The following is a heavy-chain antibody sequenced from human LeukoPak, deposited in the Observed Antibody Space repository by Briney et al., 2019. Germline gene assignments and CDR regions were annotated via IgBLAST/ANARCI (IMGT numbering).Heavy chain of an antibody. CDR1: GFTFSSYE. J-gene: IGHJ4*02. V-gene: IGHV3-48*03. Sequence: GGSLRLSCAASGFTFSSYEMNWVRQAPGKGLEWVSYISSSGSTIYYADSVKGRFTISRDNSKNSLFLQMNSLRTEDTALYYCAKDSRYSSSPGACDYWGQGTLVTVSS. D-gene: IGHD6-6*01. CDR3: AKDSRYSSSPGACDY. CDR2: ISSSGSTI.